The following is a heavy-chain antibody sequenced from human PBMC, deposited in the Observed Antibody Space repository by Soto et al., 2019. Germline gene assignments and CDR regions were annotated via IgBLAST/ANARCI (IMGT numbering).Heavy chain of an antibody. CDR1: GYTFTGYY. Sequence: ASVKVSCKASGYTFTGYYMHWVRQAPGQGLEWMGWINPNSGGTNYAQKFQGRVTMTRDTSISTAYMEMRRLRSDDTAVYYCARERRRNQSPFDYWGQGTLVTVSS. J-gene: IGHJ4*02. CDR3: ARERRRNQSPFDY. D-gene: IGHD6-25*01. V-gene: IGHV1-2*02. CDR2: INPNSGGT.